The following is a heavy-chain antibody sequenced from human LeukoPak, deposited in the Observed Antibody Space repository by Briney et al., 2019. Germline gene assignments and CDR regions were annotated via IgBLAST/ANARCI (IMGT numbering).Heavy chain of an antibody. CDR2: IIPIFGTA. D-gene: IGHD2-2*01. J-gene: IGHJ4*02. Sequence: SVKVSCKASGGTFSSYAIGWVRQAPGQGLEWMGGIIPIFGTANYVQKFQGRVTITADGSTSTAYMELSSLRSEDTAVYYCAREAQVLYQLQQGFAYWGQGTLVTVSS. V-gene: IGHV1-69*13. CDR1: GGTFSSYA. CDR3: AREAQVLYQLQQGFAY.